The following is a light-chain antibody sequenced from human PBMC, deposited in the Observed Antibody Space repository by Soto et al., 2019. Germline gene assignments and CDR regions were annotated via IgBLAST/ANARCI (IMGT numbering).Light chain of an antibody. CDR1: SSDIGDYTH. V-gene: IGLV2-14*01. J-gene: IGLJ2*01. CDR3: CSYTSISTSAV. CDR2: EVS. Sequence: QSALTQPASMSGSPGQSITISCTGTSSDIGDYTHVSWYQQHPGKAPKLIIYEVSDRPSGVSNRFSGSKSGNTASLTISGLQTEDEADYYCCSYTSISTSAVFGGGTKLTVL.